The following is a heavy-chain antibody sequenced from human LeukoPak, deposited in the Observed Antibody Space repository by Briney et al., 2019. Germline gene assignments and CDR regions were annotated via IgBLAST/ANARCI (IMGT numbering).Heavy chain of an antibody. CDR2: IYYSGST. V-gene: IGHV4-39*01. Sequence: SETLSLTCTVSGGSISSSSYYWGWIRQPPGKGLEWIGSIYYSGSTYYNPSLKSRVTISVDTSKNQFSLKLSSVTAADTAVYYCASHYDILTGYYPEYYFDYWGQGTLVTVSS. CDR1: GGSISSSSYY. CDR3: ASHYDILTGYYPEYYFDY. D-gene: IGHD3-9*01. J-gene: IGHJ4*02.